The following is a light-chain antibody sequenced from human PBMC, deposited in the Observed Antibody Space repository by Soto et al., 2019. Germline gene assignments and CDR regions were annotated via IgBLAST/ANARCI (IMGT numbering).Light chain of an antibody. V-gene: IGKV4-1*01. CDR1: QSVLYSSNNKNY. CDR2: WAS. Sequence: DIVMTQSPDSLAVSLGERATINCKSSQSVLYSSNNKNYLTWYQQKPGQPPKLLIYWASTRESGVPDRFSGNGSGTDFPLTISSLQAEDVAVYYCQQYYTTPRTFGQGTKVEIK. CDR3: QQYYTTPRT. J-gene: IGKJ1*01.